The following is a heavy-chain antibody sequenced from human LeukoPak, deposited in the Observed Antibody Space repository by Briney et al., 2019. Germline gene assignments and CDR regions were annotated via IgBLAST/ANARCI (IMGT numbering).Heavy chain of an antibody. CDR3: ARHYYDSSGLAYYFDN. CDR1: GGSVSSISSY. CDR2: IRYSGRT. J-gene: IGHJ4*02. V-gene: IGHV4-39*01. Sequence: PSESLSLTCIVSGGSVSSISSYWGWIRQPPGKGLEWIGSIRYSGRTYYNPSLQSRVTMSVDTSKNRFSLRLSSVTAADTAVYSCARHYYDSSGLAYYFDNWGQGTLVTVSS. D-gene: IGHD3-22*01.